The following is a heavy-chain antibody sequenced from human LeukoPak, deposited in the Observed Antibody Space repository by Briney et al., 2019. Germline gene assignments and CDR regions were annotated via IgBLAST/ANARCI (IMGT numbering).Heavy chain of an antibody. CDR3: AKASRYYYYGMDV. J-gene: IGHJ6*02. V-gene: IGHV3-23*01. Sequence: GGSLRLSCAASGFTFSSYAMSWVRQAPGKGLEWASAISGSGGSTYYADSVKGRFTISRDNSKNTLYLQMNSLRAEDTAVYYCAKASRYYYYGMDVWGQGTTVTVSS. CDR1: GFTFSSYA. CDR2: ISGSGGST.